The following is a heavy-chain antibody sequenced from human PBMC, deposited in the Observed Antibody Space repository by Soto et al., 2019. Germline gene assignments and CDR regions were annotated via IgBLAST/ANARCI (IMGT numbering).Heavy chain of an antibody. J-gene: IGHJ5*02. V-gene: IGHV4-4*07. CDR2: VYATGAT. CDR1: GGSISKFY. D-gene: IGHD2-21*02. CDR3: LRGGSKSLRDGFAP. Sequence: PSETLSLTCNVSGGSISKFYWAWIRKTAGNGLEWMGRVYATGATDYNPSLRSRVAMSVDISKKTLFVGLGSVNGEASGVYYCLRGGSKSLRDGFAPWGQGILGTVSS.